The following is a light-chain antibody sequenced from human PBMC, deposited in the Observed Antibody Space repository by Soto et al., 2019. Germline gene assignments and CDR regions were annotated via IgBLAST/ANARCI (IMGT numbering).Light chain of an antibody. J-gene: IGLJ1*01. CDR3: SSYTSSSTLV. CDR1: SSDVGAYNY. Sequence: QSALTQPASVSGSPGQSITISCTGTSSDVGAYNYVSWYQHHPGKAPKLMIYEVSNRPPGVSSRFSGSKSGNTASLSISGLQAEDEADYYCSSYTSSSTLVFGTGTKLTVL. CDR2: EVS. V-gene: IGLV2-14*01.